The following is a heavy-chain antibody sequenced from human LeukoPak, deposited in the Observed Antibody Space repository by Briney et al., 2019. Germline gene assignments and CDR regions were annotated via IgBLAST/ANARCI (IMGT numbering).Heavy chain of an antibody. CDR2: IKGDGSER. J-gene: IGHJ4*02. Sequence: PGGSLRLSRAASGFAFSSYWMAWVRQTPGKGLEWVAHIKGDGSERYYVYPVKGRFTISRENAEISLSLQMNSLGAEDTAVYYCERVLPYGSGIQDHWGQGTLVTVSS. CDR3: ERVLPYGSGIQDH. V-gene: IGHV3-7*04. D-gene: IGHD3-10*01. CDR1: GFAFSSYW.